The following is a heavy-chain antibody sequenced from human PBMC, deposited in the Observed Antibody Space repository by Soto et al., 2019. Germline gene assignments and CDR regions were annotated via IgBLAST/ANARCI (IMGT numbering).Heavy chain of an antibody. CDR1: GGTFSSYT. CDR3: ARTEIGVAVAGTSDY. Sequence: ASVKVSCKASGGTFSSYTISWVRQAPGQGLEWMGRIIPILGIANYAQKFQGRVTITADKSTSTAYMELSSLRSEDTAVYYCARTEIGVAVAGTSDYWGQGTLVTGSS. CDR2: IIPILGIA. V-gene: IGHV1-69*02. D-gene: IGHD6-19*01. J-gene: IGHJ4*02.